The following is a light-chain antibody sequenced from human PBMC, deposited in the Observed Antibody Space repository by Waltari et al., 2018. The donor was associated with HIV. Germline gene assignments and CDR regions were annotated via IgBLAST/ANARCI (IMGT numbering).Light chain of an antibody. CDR2: GGS. CDR3: QQSYGAPFT. CDR1: QKINRY. Sequence: IQITQSPSALSSSVGDTVTITCRASQKINRYLNWYQKKVGEPPKPLVYGGSSLQRGVPARFRGSGSGSEYILTISNLQSDDFATYFCQQSYGAPFTFGPGSTL. V-gene: IGKV1-39*01. J-gene: IGKJ3*01.